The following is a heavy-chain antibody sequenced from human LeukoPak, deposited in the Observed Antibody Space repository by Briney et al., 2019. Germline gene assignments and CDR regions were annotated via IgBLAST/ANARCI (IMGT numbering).Heavy chain of an antibody. J-gene: IGHJ5*02. D-gene: IGHD6-19*01. CDR3: ARGRNIAVAGTRWFDP. Sequence: ASVKVSCKASGYTFTGYYMHWVRQAPGQGLDWMGWINPNSGGTNYAQKFQGRVTMTRDTSISTAHMELSRLRSDDTAVYYCARGRNIAVAGTRWFDPWGQGTLVTVSS. CDR2: INPNSGGT. V-gene: IGHV1-2*02. CDR1: GYTFTGYY.